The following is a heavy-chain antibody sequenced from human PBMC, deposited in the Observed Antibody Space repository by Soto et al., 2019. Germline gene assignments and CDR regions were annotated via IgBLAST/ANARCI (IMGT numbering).Heavy chain of an antibody. CDR1: GFRFSRYD. CDR3: AKVLYASESFDTEEAPYGMDV. D-gene: IGHD3-10*01. CDR2: LWFDGSNE. J-gene: IGHJ6*02. V-gene: IGHV3-33*06. Sequence: PXGFLRLSCAASGFRFSRYDMHWVGQAPGKGLEWVAVLWFDGSNEYYADSVQGRFTISRDNSKNTLYLQMDSLRAEDTAVYYCAKVLYASESFDTEEAPYGMDVWGQGTTVTVSS.